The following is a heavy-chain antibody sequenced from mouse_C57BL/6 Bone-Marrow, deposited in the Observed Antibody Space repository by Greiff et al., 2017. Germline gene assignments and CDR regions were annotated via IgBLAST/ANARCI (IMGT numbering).Heavy chain of an antibody. Sequence: EVKLMESGGDLVKPGGSLKLSCAASGFTFSSYGMSWVRQTPDKRLEWVATISSGGSYTYYPDSVKGRFTISRDNAKNTLYLQMSSLKSEDTAMYYCARRWVLPFAYWGQGTLVTVSA. V-gene: IGHV5-6*02. CDR2: ISSGGSYT. J-gene: IGHJ3*01. CDR1: GFTFSSYG. D-gene: IGHD2-3*01. CDR3: ARRWVLPFAY.